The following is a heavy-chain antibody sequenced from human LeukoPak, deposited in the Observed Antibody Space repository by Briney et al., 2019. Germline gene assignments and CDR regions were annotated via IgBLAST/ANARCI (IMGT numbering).Heavy chain of an antibody. J-gene: IGHJ4*02. Sequence: SETLSLTCTVPGGSISSYYWSWIRQPPGKGLEWIGYIYYSGSTNYNPSLKSRVTISVDRSKNQFSLKLSSVTAADTAVYYCARAGEMATIIDYWGQGTLVTVSS. CDR2: IYYSGST. V-gene: IGHV4-59*12. CDR3: ARAGEMATIIDY. CDR1: GGSISSYY. D-gene: IGHD5-24*01.